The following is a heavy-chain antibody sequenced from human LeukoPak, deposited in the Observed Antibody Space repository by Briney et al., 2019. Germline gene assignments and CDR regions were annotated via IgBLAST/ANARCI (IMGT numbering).Heavy chain of an antibody. CDR1: GYTFTGYY. V-gene: IGHV1-2*02. J-gene: IGHJ5*02. Sequence: ASVKVSCKASGYTFTGYYMHWVRQAPGQGLEWMGWINPNSGGTNYAQKFQGRVTMTTDTSTSTAYMELRSLRSDDTAVYYCAREQWLADGRWFDPWGQGTLVTVSS. D-gene: IGHD6-19*01. CDR2: INPNSGGT. CDR3: AREQWLADGRWFDP.